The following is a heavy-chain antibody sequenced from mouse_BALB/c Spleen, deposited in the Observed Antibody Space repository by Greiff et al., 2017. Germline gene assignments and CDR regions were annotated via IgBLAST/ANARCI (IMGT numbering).Heavy chain of an antibody. CDR2: INPNNGGT. CDR3: ARRGSYYGSSLQFAY. Sequence: EVKLQQSGPELVKPGASVKIPCKASGYTFTDYNMDWVKQSHGKSLEWIGDINPNNGGTIYNQKFKGKATLTVDKSSSTAYMELRSLTSEDTAVYYCARRGSYYGSSLQFAYWGQGTLVTVSA. V-gene: IGHV1-18*01. D-gene: IGHD1-1*01. J-gene: IGHJ3*01. CDR1: GYTFTDYN.